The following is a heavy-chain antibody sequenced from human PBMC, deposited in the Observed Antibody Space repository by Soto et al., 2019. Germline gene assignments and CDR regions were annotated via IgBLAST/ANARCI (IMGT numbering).Heavy chain of an antibody. CDR1: GGSISSYY. J-gene: IGHJ5*02. CDR2: IYYSGST. D-gene: IGHD3-3*01. Sequence: PSETLSLTCTVSGGSISSYYWSWIRQPPGKGLEWIGYIYYSGSTNYNPSLKSRVTISVDTSKNQFSLKLSSVTAADTAVYYCARSIAYYDFWSGFGFDPWGQGTLVTVS. CDR3: ARSIAYYDFWSGFGFDP. V-gene: IGHV4-59*01.